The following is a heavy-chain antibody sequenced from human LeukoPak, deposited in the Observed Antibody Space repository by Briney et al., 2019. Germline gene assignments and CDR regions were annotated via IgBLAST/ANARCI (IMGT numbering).Heavy chain of an antibody. CDR3: ARDQDIVATAPYYFDY. D-gene: IGHD5-12*01. V-gene: IGHV3-48*03. Sequence: GRSLRLSCAASGLTFSSYEMNWVRQAPGKGLEWVSYISSSGSTIYYADSVKDRFTISRNNAKNSLYLQMNNLRAEDTAVYYCARDQDIVATAPYYFDYWGQGTLVTVSS. CDR2: ISSSGSTI. CDR1: GLTFSSYE. J-gene: IGHJ4*02.